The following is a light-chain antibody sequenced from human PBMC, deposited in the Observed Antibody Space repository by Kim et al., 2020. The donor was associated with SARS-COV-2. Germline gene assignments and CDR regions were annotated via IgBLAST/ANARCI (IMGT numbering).Light chain of an antibody. CDR3: NSRDSSANHLV. CDR1: SLRSYY. J-gene: IGLJ3*02. V-gene: IGLV3-19*01. Sequence: SSELTQDPAVSVALGQTVRITCQGDSLRSYYASWYQHKPGQAPVLVIYGKNNRPSGFPDRFSGSISGNTASFTITGAQAEAEADYYCNSRDSSANHLVFG. CDR2: GKN.